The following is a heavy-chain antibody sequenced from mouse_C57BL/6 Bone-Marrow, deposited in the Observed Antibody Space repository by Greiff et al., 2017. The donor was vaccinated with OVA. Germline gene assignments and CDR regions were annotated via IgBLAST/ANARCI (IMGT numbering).Heavy chain of an antibody. CDR2: ISSGSSTI. CDR3: ARGGYDGG. D-gene: IGHD2-2*01. V-gene: IGHV5-17*01. Sequence: DVMLVESGGGLVKPGGSLKLSCAASGFTFSDYRMHWVRQAPEKGLEWVAYISSGSSTIYYADTVKGRFTISRDNAKNTLFLQMTSLRSEDTAMYYCARGGYDGGWGQGTTLTVSS. J-gene: IGHJ2*01. CDR1: GFTFSDYR.